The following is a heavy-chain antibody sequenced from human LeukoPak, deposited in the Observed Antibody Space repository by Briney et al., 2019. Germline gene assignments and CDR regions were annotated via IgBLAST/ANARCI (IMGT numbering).Heavy chain of an antibody. Sequence: ASVKVSCKASGYTFTSYYMHWVRQAPGQGLEWMGIINPSGGSTSYAQKFQGRVTMTRDTSTSTVYMELSSLRSEDTAVYYCARNRGKEMATTTLFDYWGQGTLVTVSS. D-gene: IGHD5-24*01. CDR1: GYTFTSYY. V-gene: IGHV1-46*01. CDR2: INPSGGST. J-gene: IGHJ4*02. CDR3: ARNRGKEMATTTLFDY.